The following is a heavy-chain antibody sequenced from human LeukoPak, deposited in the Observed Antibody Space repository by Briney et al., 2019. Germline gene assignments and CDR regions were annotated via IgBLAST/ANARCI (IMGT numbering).Heavy chain of an antibody. Sequence: SQTLSLTCTVSGYSISSGYYWGWIRQPPGKGLEWIGSIYHSGSTYYNPSLKSRDTISVDTSKNQFSLKLSSVTAADTAVYYCARVPGLGDCSGGSCFRWGQGTLVTVSS. CDR3: ARVPGLGDCSGGSCFR. D-gene: IGHD2-15*01. CDR2: IYHSGST. CDR1: GYSISSGYY. V-gene: IGHV4-38-2*02. J-gene: IGHJ4*02.